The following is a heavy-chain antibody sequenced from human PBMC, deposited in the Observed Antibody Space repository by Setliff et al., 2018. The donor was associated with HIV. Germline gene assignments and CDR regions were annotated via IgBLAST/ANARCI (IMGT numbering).Heavy chain of an antibody. V-gene: IGHV1-3*01. CDR2: INAGYGNT. Sequence: ASVKVSCKASANTFTTYYLHWVRQAPGQSLEWMGWINAGYGNTKYSQKFQGRVTITRDASADTAYMELSSLRFEDTAVYYCARDGGPGSGWGDYSYYYSMDVWGKGTTVTVSS. CDR1: ANTFTTYY. D-gene: IGHD6-19*01. J-gene: IGHJ6*04. CDR3: ARDGGPGSGWGDYSYYYSMDV.